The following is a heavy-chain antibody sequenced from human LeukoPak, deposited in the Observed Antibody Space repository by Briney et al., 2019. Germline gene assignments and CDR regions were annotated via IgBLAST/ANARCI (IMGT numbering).Heavy chain of an antibody. D-gene: IGHD1-26*01. CDR1: GFTFSTYP. CDR3: AKVAQEWELRYYFDY. J-gene: IGHJ4*02. Sequence: GGSLRLSCAASGFTFSTYPINWVRQAPGKGLEWISHIRDSGITDYADSVKGRFTISRDNAKNSLYLQMNSLRAEDTALYYCAKVAQEWELRYYFDYWGQGTLVTVSS. V-gene: IGHV3-48*04. CDR2: IRDSGIT.